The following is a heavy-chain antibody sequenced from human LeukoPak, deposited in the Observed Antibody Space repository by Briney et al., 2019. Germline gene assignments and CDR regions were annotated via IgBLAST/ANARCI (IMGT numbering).Heavy chain of an antibody. Sequence: SETLSLTCAVDGGSFSGYYWSWISQPPGKGREWIGEINHSGSTNYNPSLKSRVTISVDTSKNQFSLKLSSVTAADTAVYYCARGEAFSPYYYDSSGYYGIWGQGRMVTVSS. CDR1: GGSFSGYY. CDR2: INHSGST. D-gene: IGHD3-22*01. CDR3: ARGEAFSPYYYDSSGYYGI. V-gene: IGHV4-34*01. J-gene: IGHJ3*02.